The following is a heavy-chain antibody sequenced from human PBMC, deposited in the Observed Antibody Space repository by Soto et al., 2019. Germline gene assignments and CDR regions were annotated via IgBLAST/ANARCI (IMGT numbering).Heavy chain of an antibody. D-gene: IGHD6-19*01. CDR3: AKRDNSGWYSLDY. Sequence: EVQLLESGGGLVQPGGSLRLSCAVSGFIFSNYPMSWVRQAPGKGLEWVSSVSPSGSNTYYADSVKGRFTMSKDNSENRLHLQMNSLRAEDPAVYFCAKRDNSGWYSLDYWGQGTLVTVSS. CDR2: VSPSGSNT. J-gene: IGHJ4*02. V-gene: IGHV3-23*01. CDR1: GFIFSNYP.